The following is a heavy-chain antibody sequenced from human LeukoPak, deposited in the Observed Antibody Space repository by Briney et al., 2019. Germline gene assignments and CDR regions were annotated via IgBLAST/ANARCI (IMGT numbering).Heavy chain of an antibody. J-gene: IGHJ5*02. D-gene: IGHD3-10*01. Sequence: SETLSLTCTVSGGSISSYYWSWIRQPPGKGLEWIGEINHSGSTNYNPSLKSRVTISVDTSKNQFSLKLSSVTAADTAVYYCARGRWGAYGSGRGFDPWGQGTLVTVSS. CDR1: GGSISSYY. V-gene: IGHV4-34*01. CDR2: INHSGST. CDR3: ARGRWGAYGSGRGFDP.